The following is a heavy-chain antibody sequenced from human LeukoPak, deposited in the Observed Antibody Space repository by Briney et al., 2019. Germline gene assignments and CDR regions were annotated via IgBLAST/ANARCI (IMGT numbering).Heavy chain of an antibody. D-gene: IGHD3-16*02. CDR2: IKQDGSEK. J-gene: IGHJ3*02. V-gene: IGHV3-7*01. Sequence: PGGSLRLSCAASGFTLSSYWMSWVRQAPGKGLEWVANIKQDGSEKYYVDSVKGRFTISRDNAKNSLYLQMNSLRAEDTAVYYCARDRGYDYVWGSYRYTGAFDIWGQGTMVTVSS. CDR3: ARDRGYDYVWGSYRYTGAFDI. CDR1: GFTLSSYW.